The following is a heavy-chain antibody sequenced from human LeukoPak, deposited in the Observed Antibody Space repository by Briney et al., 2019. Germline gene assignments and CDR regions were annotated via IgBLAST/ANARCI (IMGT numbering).Heavy chain of an antibody. D-gene: IGHD2-21*01. CDR3: ARTAYARFFDL. Sequence: PSETLSLTCTVSGGSITNYYWTWIRQPPGKGMEWIGYVHYSGSTNYNPSLKSRVAISIDTSKNQFSLKLSSVTAADTAVYYCARTAYARFFDLWGRGTLVTVSS. CDR2: VHYSGST. CDR1: GGSITNYY. V-gene: IGHV4-59*01. J-gene: IGHJ2*01.